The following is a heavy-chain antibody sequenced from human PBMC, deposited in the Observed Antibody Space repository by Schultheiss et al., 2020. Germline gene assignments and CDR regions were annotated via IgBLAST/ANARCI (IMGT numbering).Heavy chain of an antibody. CDR1: GYSFTSYW. J-gene: IGHJ4*02. CDR2: IYPGDSDT. V-gene: IGHV5-51*01. D-gene: IGHD3-9*01. Sequence: GGSLRLSCKGSGYSFTSYWIGWVRQMPGKGLEWMGIIYPGDSDTKYSPSFQGQVTISADKSISTAYLQWSSLKASDTAKYYCARRQDYDILTGYPETAYFDYWGQGILVTVSS. CDR3: ARRQDYDILTGYPETAYFDY.